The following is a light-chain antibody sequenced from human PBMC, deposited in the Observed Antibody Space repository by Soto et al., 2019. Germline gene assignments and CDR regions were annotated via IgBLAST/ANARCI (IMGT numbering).Light chain of an antibody. CDR2: GAS. J-gene: IGKJ1*01. Sequence: IVMAQSAATLSLSPGDRATLSCRASQSVSSNLAWYQQKPGQAPRLLIYGASTRATGIPARFTGSGSGTEFTLTISSLQPEDFATYYCQQFHSFSRTFGQGTKVDI. V-gene: IGKV3-15*01. CDR1: QSVSSN. CDR3: QQFHSFSRT.